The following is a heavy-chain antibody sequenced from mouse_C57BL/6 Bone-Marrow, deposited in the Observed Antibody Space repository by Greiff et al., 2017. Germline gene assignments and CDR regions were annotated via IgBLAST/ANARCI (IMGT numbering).Heavy chain of an antibody. J-gene: IGHJ4*01. D-gene: IGHD1-1*01. CDR1: GYTFTSYG. CDR2: IYPRSGNT. Sequence: VQRVESGAELARPGASVKLSCKASGYTFTSYGISWVKQRPGQGLEWIGEIYPRSGNTYYNEKFKGKATLTADKSSSTAYMELRSLTSEDSAVYFCATLGSTSYAMDYWGQGTSVTVSS. CDR3: ATLGSTSYAMDY. V-gene: IGHV1-81*01.